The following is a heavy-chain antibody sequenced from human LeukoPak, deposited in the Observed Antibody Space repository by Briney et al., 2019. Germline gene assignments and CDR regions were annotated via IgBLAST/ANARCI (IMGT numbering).Heavy chain of an antibody. CDR2: INHSGYT. J-gene: IGHJ4*02. CDR3: TRMTTGHDY. D-gene: IGHD4-17*01. Sequence: SETLSLTCAVSGVSFNDYYWSWARQTPGKGLEWIGEINHSGYTNDSPSLKSRVTLSIDTSRKQFSLNLRSVTVADTGIYYCTRMTTGHDYWGQGTLVTVSS. CDR1: GVSFNDYY. V-gene: IGHV4-34*01.